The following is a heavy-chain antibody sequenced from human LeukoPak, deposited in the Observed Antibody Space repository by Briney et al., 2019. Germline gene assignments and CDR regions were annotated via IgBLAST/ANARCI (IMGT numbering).Heavy chain of an antibody. J-gene: IGHJ4*03. Sequence: SETLSLTCTLSGGSISISYYWGWIRQPPGKGLEWIGTIYYSGTTYYNPSLKSRVTISVDTSRNQFSLNLSSVTATDTAVYYCARHTSDWAFDSWGQGILVTVSS. CDR1: GGSISISYY. V-gene: IGHV4-39*01. CDR2: IYYSGTT. CDR3: ARHTSDWAFDS. D-gene: IGHD6-19*01.